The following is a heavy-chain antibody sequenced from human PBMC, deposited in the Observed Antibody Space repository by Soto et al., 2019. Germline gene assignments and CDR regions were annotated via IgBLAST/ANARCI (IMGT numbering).Heavy chain of an antibody. V-gene: IGHV1-8*01. J-gene: IGHJ5*02. Sequence: QVQLVQSGAEVKKPGASVKVSCKASGYTFTSYDINWVRQATGQGLEWMGWMNPNSGNTGYAQKFQGRVTMTRNTSISTAYMELSSMRSEDTAVYYCARVRRKTTKKYKNWCDPWGQGTLVTVCS. CDR3: ARVRRKTTKKYKNWCDP. CDR1: GYTFTSYD. CDR2: MNPNSGNT. D-gene: IGHD1-20*01.